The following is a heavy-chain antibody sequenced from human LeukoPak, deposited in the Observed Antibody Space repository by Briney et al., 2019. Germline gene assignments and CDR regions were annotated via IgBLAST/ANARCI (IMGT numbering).Heavy chain of an antibody. CDR2: IWYDGSNK. V-gene: IGHV3-33*01. J-gene: IGHJ4*02. D-gene: IGHD5-12*01. CDR3: ARDRATAFDY. CDR1: GFTFSSYG. Sequence: GGPLRLSCAASGFTFSSYGMHWVRQAPGKGLEWVAVIWYDGSNKYYADSVKGRFTTSRDNSKNTLYLQMNSLRAEDTAVYYCARDRATAFDYWGQGTLVTVSS.